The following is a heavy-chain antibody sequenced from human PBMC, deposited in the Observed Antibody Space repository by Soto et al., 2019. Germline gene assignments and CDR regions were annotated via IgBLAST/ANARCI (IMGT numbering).Heavy chain of an antibody. V-gene: IGHV4-39*01. J-gene: IGHJ4*02. CDR3: ARSTLEWLLVD. D-gene: IGHD3-3*01. Sequence: QLQLQESGPGLVKPSETLSLTCTVSGGSISSSSYYWGWIRQPPGKGLEWIGSIYYSGSTYYNPSLKSRVTISVDTSKNQFSLKLSSVTAADTAVYYCARSTLEWLLVDWGQGTLVTVSS. CDR1: GGSISSSSYY. CDR2: IYYSGST.